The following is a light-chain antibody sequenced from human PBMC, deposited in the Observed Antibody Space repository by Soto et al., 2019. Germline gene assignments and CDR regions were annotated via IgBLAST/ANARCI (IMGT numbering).Light chain of an antibody. CDR1: SSEVGGYNY. Sequence: QSVLTQPASVSGSPGQSITISCTGTSSEVGGYNYVSWYQQHPGKAPKLMIYEVRNRPSGVSNRFSGSKSGNTASLTISGLQAEDEADYYCSSYTSSSTPIYVFGTGTKLTVL. V-gene: IGLV2-14*01. CDR2: EVR. CDR3: SSYTSSSTPIYV. J-gene: IGLJ1*01.